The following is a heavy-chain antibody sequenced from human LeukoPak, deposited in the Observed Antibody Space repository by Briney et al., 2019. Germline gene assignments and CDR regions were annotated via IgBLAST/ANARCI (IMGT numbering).Heavy chain of an antibody. Sequence: GGSLRLSCAASGFTFSNYGMHWVRQAPGKGLEWVAVIWYDGSNKYYADSVKGRFTISRDNSKNTLYLQMNSLRAEDTAVYYCARVRHYYDSLDYWGQGTLVSVSS. J-gene: IGHJ4*02. CDR1: GFTFSNYG. CDR3: ARVRHYYDSLDY. V-gene: IGHV3-33*01. D-gene: IGHD3-22*01. CDR2: IWYDGSNK.